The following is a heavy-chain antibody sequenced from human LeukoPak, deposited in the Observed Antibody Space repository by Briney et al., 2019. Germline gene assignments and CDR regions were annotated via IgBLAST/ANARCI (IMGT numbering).Heavy chain of an antibody. D-gene: IGHD3-9*01. CDR3: ARHVWLQPFDY. J-gene: IGHJ4*02. Sequence: SETLSLTCSVSGGSMNSYYWSWIRQSPGKGLEWIGYIYYSGSTNYNPSPKSRVTISVDTSKNQFSLKLSSVTAADTAVYYCARHVWLQPFDYWGQGTLVTVSS. CDR1: GGSMNSYY. V-gene: IGHV4-59*08. CDR2: IYYSGST.